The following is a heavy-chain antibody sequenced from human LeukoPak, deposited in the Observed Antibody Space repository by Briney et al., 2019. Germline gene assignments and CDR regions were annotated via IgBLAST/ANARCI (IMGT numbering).Heavy chain of an antibody. V-gene: IGHV1-46*01. CDR2: INPGGGST. Sequence: ASVKVSCKASGYTFTSYYMHWVRQAPGQGLEWMGIINPGGGSTSYAQKFQGGVTMTRDTSTSTVYMELSSLRSEDTAVYYCARGIGKITFGGVTLDAGSDYWGQGTLVTVSS. J-gene: IGHJ4*02. CDR3: ARGIGKITFGGVTLDAGSDY. CDR1: GYTFTSYY. D-gene: IGHD3-16*01.